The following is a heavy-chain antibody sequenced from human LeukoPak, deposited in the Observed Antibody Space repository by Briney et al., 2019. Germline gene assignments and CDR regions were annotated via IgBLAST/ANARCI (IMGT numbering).Heavy chain of an antibody. D-gene: IGHD1-1*01. J-gene: IGHJ4*02. V-gene: IGHV3-30*02. CDR3: AKDTPTTGYHLDS. Sequence: GGSLRLSCAASGFTLRGYGMHWVRQAPGKGLEWVAFIRYDGSDKSYADSVKGRFTISRDNPENTLYLQINSLRVEDTAVYYCAKDTPTTGYHLDSWGQGTLVTVSS. CDR1: GFTLRGYG. CDR2: IRYDGSDK.